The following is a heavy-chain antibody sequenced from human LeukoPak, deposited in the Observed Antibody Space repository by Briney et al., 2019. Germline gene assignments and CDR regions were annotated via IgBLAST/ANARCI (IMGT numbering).Heavy chain of an antibody. Sequence: PGGSLRLSCAASGFTFSSYAMNWVRQAPGKRLEWVSAICSNDNNTYYANSVKGRFTISRDNSKNTLSLQLNSLRAEDTAVYYCAKGTSSSCYSAPNYWGQGTLVTVSS. V-gene: IGHV3-23*01. CDR2: ICSNDNNT. J-gene: IGHJ4*02. CDR3: AKGTSSSCYSAPNY. CDR1: GFTFSSYA. D-gene: IGHD2-15*01.